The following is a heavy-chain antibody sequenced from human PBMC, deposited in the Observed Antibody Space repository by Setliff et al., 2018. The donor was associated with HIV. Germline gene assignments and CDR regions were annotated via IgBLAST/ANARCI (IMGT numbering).Heavy chain of an antibody. V-gene: IGHV3-48*01. CDR2: ISSSSRTI. D-gene: IGHD1-26*01. J-gene: IGHJ6*03. CDR1: VFTFSIHN. CDR3: ARDGGMGVYYMDV. Sequence: PGGSLRLSCAASVFTFSIHNMNWVRQAPGKGLEWLSYISSSSRTIYYADSVKGRFTTARDNDKNSLYLQMNSLRAEDTAVYYCARDGGMGVYYMDVWGKGTTVTVSS.